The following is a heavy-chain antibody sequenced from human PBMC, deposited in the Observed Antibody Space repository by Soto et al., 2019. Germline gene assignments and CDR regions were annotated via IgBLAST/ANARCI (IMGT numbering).Heavy chain of an antibody. Sequence: QVQLVQSGAEVKNPGSSVKVSCKTSGGTFNSYLIDWVRQAPGQGLEWMGGIIPAFGTAKYAQKFQGRVTITAEKSTTTAYMELRTLTSAETAVYYCASGSDQPPVGLYFATWGQGTLVTVSS. D-gene: IGHD2-2*01. J-gene: IGHJ4*02. CDR1: GGTFNSYL. CDR2: IIPAFGTA. CDR3: ASGSDQPPVGLYFAT. V-gene: IGHV1-69*06.